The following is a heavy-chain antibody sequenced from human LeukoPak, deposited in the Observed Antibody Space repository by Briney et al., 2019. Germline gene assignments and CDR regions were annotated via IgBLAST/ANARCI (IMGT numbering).Heavy chain of an antibody. CDR2: ISGSGGST. V-gene: IGHV3-23*01. CDR1: GFTFSSYA. J-gene: IGHJ6*03. CDR3: AKSMTTVTTLKYYYYMDV. D-gene: IGHD4-17*01. Sequence: GGSLRLSCAASGFTFSSYAMSWVRQAPGKGLEWASAISGSGGSTYYADSVKGRFTISRDNSKNTLYLQMNSLRAEDTAVYYCAKSMTTVTTLKYYYYMDVWGKGTTVTVSS.